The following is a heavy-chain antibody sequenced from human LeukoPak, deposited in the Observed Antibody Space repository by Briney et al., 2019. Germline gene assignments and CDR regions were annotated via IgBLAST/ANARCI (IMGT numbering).Heavy chain of an antibody. Sequence: ASVKVSCKASGYAFTGYYMHWVRQAPGQGLEWMGWINPNSGGTNYAQKFQGRVTMTRDTSISTAYMELSRLRSDDTTVYYCARDGCSGWCSGYDYWGQGTLVTVSS. D-gene: IGHD6-19*01. CDR1: GYAFTGYY. V-gene: IGHV1-2*02. J-gene: IGHJ4*02. CDR2: INPNSGGT. CDR3: ARDGCSGWCSGYDY.